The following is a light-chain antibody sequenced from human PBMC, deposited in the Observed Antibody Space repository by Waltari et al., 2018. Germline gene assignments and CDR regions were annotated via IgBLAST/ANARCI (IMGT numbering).Light chain of an antibody. V-gene: IGKV3-15*01. J-gene: IGKJ1*01. CDR2: GAS. CDR1: QSVRSN. Sequence: ELVMTQSPATLSVSPGERATLFCRASQSVRSNLAWYQQKGGQAPRLLIYGASTRATGIPARFSGSGSGTEFTLTISSLQSEDFAVYYCQQYNNWPPWTFGQGTKVEIK. CDR3: QQYNNWPPWT.